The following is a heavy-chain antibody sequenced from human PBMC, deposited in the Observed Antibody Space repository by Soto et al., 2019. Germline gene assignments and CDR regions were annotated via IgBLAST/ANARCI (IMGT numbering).Heavy chain of an antibody. J-gene: IGHJ4*02. CDR2: ISRDGGST. D-gene: IGHD2-15*01. Sequence: GGSLSLSCAASGFTFGGYAIHWVRHAPGKGREWISSISRDGGSTFHADSVKGRFTIARDNSKNTLTLQMNSLRAEDTAVYYCAKGLIEGPKSGGIDYWGQGTLVTVSS. V-gene: IGHV3-23*01. CDR3: AKGLIEGPKSGGIDY. CDR1: GFTFGGYA.